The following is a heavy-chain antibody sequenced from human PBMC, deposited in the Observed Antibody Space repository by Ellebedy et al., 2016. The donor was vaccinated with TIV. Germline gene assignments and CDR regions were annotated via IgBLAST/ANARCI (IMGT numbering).Heavy chain of an antibody. D-gene: IGHD2-21*02. CDR2: IWYDGGNK. V-gene: IGHV3-33*01. J-gene: IGHJ4*02. CDR3: ARDRHVDRGDCLDF. CDR1: GFIFSTYG. Sequence: GESLKISCEASGFIFSTYGMHSVRQAPGKGLEWLAFIWYDGGNKYYAESVNGRFTISRDNSKNTLYLQMNNLGAEDTAVFYCARDRHVDRGDCLDFWGQGTLVTVSS.